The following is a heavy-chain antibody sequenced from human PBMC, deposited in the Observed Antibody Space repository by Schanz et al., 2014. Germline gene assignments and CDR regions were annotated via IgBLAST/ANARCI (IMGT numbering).Heavy chain of an antibody. V-gene: IGHV3-23*01. D-gene: IGHD2-15*01. J-gene: IGHJ6*02. CDR3: AKARRKSNCSGGRCFHYSYYGMDV. CDR2: ISGSGGST. Sequence: VQLLQFGGGVVQPGRSLRLSCAASGFTFSSYAMTWVRQAPGKGLEWVSGISGSGGSTYYADSVKGRFTISRDNSKNILYLQMNSLRAEDTAVYYCAKARRKSNCSGGRCFHYSYYGMDVWGQGTTVTVSS. CDR1: GFTFSSYA.